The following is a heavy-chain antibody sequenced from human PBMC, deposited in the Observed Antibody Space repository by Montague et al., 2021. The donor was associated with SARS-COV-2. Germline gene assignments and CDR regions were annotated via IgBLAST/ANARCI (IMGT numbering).Heavy chain of an antibody. V-gene: IGHV4-34*01. CDR2: IKHSGTA. CDR3: AKEREVVRAARTLVAFDL. CDR1: GGSFSVYY. Sequence: SETLSLTCAVYGGSFSVYYWSWLRQSPRRGLEWIAEIKHSGTANYNPSLKSRVSISVDTSKNQFTLKLTSVTAADTAMYYCAKEREVVRAARTLVAFDLWGQGTMVTVSS. D-gene: IGHD2-2*01. J-gene: IGHJ3*01.